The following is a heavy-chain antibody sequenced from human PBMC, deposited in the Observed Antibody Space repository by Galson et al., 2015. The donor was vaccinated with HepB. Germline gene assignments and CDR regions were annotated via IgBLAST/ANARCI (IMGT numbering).Heavy chain of an antibody. J-gene: IGHJ4*02. D-gene: IGHD6-13*01. V-gene: IGHV3-30*04. CDR3: ARVLTFSINWYVPSFDY. CDR1: GFTFSSYA. CDR2: ISYDGSNE. Sequence: SLRLSCAASGFTFSSYAMHWVRQAPGKGLEWVAVISYDGSNEYYAGSVKGRFTISRDNSKNTLYLQMNSLRAEDTAVYYCARVLTFSINWYVPSFDYWGQGTLVTVSS.